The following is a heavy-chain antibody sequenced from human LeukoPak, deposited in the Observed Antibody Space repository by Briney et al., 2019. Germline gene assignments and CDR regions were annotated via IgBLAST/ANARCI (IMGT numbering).Heavy chain of an antibody. CDR2: IIPIFGTA. D-gene: IGHD6-13*01. Sequence: SVKVSCKASGGTFSSCAISWVRQAPGQGLEWMGGIIPIFGTADYAQKFQGRVTITTDESTSTAYMELSSLRSEDTAVYYCARASYSSSWHYYYYYMDVWGKGTTVTVSS. J-gene: IGHJ6*03. CDR1: GGTFSSCA. V-gene: IGHV1-69*05. CDR3: ARASYSSSWHYYYYYMDV.